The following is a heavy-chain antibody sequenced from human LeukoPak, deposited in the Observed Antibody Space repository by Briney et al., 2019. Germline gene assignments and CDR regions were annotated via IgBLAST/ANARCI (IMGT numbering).Heavy chain of an antibody. CDR3: ARVAQGATTENYFYYYMDV. CDR2: ITSRGSHI. V-gene: IGHV3-21*01. D-gene: IGHD4-11*01. J-gene: IGHJ6*03. CDR1: GFAFNSYT. Sequence: PGGSLRLSCAASGFAFNSYTITWVRQAPGKGLESVSSITSRGSHIYIADSVKGRFTISRDNAKNSLFLQMSSLSVEDTAVYHCARVAQGATTENYFYYYMDVWGKGTTVTVSS.